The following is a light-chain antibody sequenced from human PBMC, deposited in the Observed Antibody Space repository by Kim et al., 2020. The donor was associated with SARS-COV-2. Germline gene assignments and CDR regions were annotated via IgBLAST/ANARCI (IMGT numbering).Light chain of an antibody. J-gene: IGKJ4*01. CDR1: QDIGNF. CDR3: QQYQTFPFT. Sequence: AYVGARVIITCRASQDIGNFLAWYQQKPGKAPKSLIYSASFLQSGVPSKFSGSGSGTDFTLTISSLQPEDSATYYCQQYQTFPFTFGGGTKVDIK. V-gene: IGKV1-16*02. CDR2: SAS.